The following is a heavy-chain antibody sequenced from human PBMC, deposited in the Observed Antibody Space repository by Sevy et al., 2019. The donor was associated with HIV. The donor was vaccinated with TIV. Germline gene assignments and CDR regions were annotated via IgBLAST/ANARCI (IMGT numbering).Heavy chain of an antibody. CDR2: IIPIFGKV. J-gene: IGHJ4*02. V-gene: IGHV1-69*01. Sequence: KIACKASGGTFSSYGLSWVGQAPGQGLEWMGGIIPIFGKVNYAQKFQGGVTFTADESSCKAYMELSSLRSEDTAVYYCARGGATGTRVYWGQGPLATGSS. CDR1: GGTFSSYG. D-gene: IGHD1-1*01. CDR3: ARGGATGTRVY.